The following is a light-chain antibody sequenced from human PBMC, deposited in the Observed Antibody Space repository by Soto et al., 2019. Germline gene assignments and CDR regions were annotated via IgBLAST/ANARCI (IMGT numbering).Light chain of an antibody. Sequence: QSALTQPASVSGSPGQSITISCTGTSSDVGAHNFVSWYQQHPGKAPKLIFYEVSNRPSGLSDRFSGSKSGTTASLTISGLQAEDEADYFCSSYTTNKTLLFGGGTKLTVL. J-gene: IGLJ2*01. CDR1: SSDVGAHNF. CDR2: EVS. CDR3: SSYTTNKTLL. V-gene: IGLV2-14*01.